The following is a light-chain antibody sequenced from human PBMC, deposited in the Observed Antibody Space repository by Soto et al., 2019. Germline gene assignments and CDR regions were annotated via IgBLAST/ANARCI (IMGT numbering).Light chain of an antibody. Sequence: DIQMTQSPSSLSASVGDRVTITCRASLAIRKDLGWDQQKPGKAPKRLIYAASSLQSAVPTRLSGSGTGTAFSLSVSSLQPEDCATTYCLQPDSYPWTFGQGTKVYIQ. V-gene: IGKV1-17*01. CDR3: LQPDSYPWT. CDR1: LAIRKD. J-gene: IGKJ1*01. CDR2: AAS.